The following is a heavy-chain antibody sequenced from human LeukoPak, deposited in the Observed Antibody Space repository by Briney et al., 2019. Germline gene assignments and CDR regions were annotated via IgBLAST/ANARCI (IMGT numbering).Heavy chain of an antibody. CDR1: GGSISSYY. CDR2: IYTSRST. J-gene: IGHJ6*03. V-gene: IGHV4-4*07. Sequence: SETLSLTCTVSGGSISSYYWSWIRQPAGKGLEWIGRIYTSRSTNYNPSLKSRVTMSVDTSKNQFSLKLSSVTAADTAVYYCARRNLYFDWLAPNTYYYYYYMDVWGKGTTVTISS. CDR3: ARRNLYFDWLAPNTYYYYYYMDV. D-gene: IGHD3-9*01.